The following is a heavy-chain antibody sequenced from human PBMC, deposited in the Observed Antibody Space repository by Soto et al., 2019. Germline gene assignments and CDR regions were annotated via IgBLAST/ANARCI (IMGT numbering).Heavy chain of an antibody. CDR3: ARSISGDPWFDP. V-gene: IGHV4-59*11. Sequence: LSLPCNVSGGSISSHYWSWIRQPPGKGLEWIAYVFHSGSTNYNPSLKSRVTISIDTSKNRFSLSLRSASAADTAVYYCARSISGDPWFDPWGQGTLVTVSS. J-gene: IGHJ5*02. D-gene: IGHD2-21*01. CDR1: GGSISSHY. CDR2: VFHSGST.